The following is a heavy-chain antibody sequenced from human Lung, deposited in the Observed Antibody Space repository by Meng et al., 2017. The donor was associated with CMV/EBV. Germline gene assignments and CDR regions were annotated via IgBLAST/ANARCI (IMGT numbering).Heavy chain of an antibody. V-gene: IGHV1-18*01. Sequence: QVQRVESGAEVEKPGASVRVSCKASGYTFTHHGISWIRQAPGQGLEWMGWISCYNGDTNYAQKLQGRVTMTTDTSTNTAYMDLRGLRSDDTAVYYCARDPSNTSGRYAYFDYWGQGTLVTVSS. CDR2: ISCYNGDT. CDR1: GYTFTHHG. CDR3: ARDPSNTSGRYAYFDY. J-gene: IGHJ4*02. D-gene: IGHD6-19*01.